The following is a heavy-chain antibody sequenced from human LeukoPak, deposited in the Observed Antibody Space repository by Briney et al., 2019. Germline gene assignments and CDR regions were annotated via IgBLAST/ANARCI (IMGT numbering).Heavy chain of an antibody. CDR2: ISAYNGNT. CDR3: ARPGSGWYCYYFDY. V-gene: IGHV1-18*01. D-gene: IGHD6-19*01. CDR1: GYTFTSYG. J-gene: IGHJ4*02. Sequence: ASVKVSCKASGYTFTSYGICWVRQAPGQGLEWMGWISAYNGNTNYAHKLQGRVTMTADTSTSTAYMELRSLRAEDTAVYYCARPGSGWYCYYFDYWGQGTLVTVSS.